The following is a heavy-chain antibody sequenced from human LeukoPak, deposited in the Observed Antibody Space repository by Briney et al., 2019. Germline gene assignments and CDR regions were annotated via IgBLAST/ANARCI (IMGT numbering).Heavy chain of an antibody. CDR3: ARRAGDYSHPYDY. Sequence: GGSLRLSCAASGFTFSTYSMNWVRQAPGKGLEWVSSISGSSSGYIYYADSVRGRFSISRDNAKNTVYLQMDSLRAEDTAVYYCARRAGDYSHPYDYWGQGTLVTVSP. J-gene: IGHJ4*02. CDR1: GFTFSTYS. CDR2: ISGSSSGYI. D-gene: IGHD3-22*01. V-gene: IGHV3-21*04.